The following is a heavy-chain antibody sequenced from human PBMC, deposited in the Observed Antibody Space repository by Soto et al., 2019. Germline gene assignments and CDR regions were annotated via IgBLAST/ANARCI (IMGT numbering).Heavy chain of an antibody. Sequence: QVQLVQYGAEVQKPGSSVKVSCKASGGTFSTYAISWVRQAPGQGLEWMGGIIPAFGSANYAQRFQGRVTITADESTSTVYMQLSTLTSDDTAVYYCAREGIDASTPEFDFWSQRTLVPASS. CDR3: AREGIDASTPEFDF. D-gene: IGHD6-25*01. CDR1: GGTFSTYA. V-gene: IGHV1-69*01. CDR2: IIPAFGSA. J-gene: IGHJ4*02.